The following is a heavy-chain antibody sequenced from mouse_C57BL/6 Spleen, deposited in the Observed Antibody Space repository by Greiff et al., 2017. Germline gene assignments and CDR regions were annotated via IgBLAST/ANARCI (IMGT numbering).Heavy chain of an antibody. CDR1: GFTFSDYG. Sequence: EVMLVESWGGLVKPGGSLKLSCAASGFTFSDYGMHWVRQAPEKGLEWVAYISSGSSTIYYADTVKGRFTISRDNAKNTLFLRMTGLGSEDTAMCYGAREGPNWDAMDYWGQGTSVTVSS. J-gene: IGHJ4*01. V-gene: IGHV5-17*01. D-gene: IGHD4-1*01. CDR2: ISSGSSTI. CDR3: AREGPNWDAMDY.